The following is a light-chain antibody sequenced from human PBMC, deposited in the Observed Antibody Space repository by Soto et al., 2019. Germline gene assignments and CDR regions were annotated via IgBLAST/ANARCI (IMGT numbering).Light chain of an antibody. CDR3: HQYGSSPQA. CDR1: QSVTRSF. V-gene: IGKV3-20*01. J-gene: IGKJ3*01. CDR2: GAS. Sequence: EIVLTQSPGTLSLSPGERVTLSCRASQSVTRSFLAWYQQNPGQAPRLLIYGASSRATGIPDRFSGSGSGTDFTLTISRLEPEDFAVYYCHQYGSSPQAFGPGTKVDIK.